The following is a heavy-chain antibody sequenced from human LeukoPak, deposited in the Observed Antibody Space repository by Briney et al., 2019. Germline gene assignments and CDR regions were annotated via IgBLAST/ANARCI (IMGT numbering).Heavy chain of an antibody. CDR2: LSGTGGSS. Sequence: GGSLRLSCAASGFTFSSYAMSWVRQAPGKGLEWVSALSGTGGSSYYVDSVRGRFTISRDNSKNTLYLQMNSLRAEDTAVYYCAKERTSEGYFDYWGQGALVTVSS. D-gene: IGHD1-1*01. V-gene: IGHV3-23*01. J-gene: IGHJ4*02. CDR3: AKERTSEGYFDY. CDR1: GFTFSSYA.